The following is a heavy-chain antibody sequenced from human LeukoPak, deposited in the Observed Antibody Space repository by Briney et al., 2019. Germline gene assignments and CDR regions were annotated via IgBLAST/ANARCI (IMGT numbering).Heavy chain of an antibody. V-gene: IGHV1-8*01. J-gene: IGHJ6*02. CDR3: ATSTVTTWDYYGTDV. CDR2: MNPNSGNT. Sequence: ASVKVSCKASGYTFTSYDIHWVRQATGQGLEWMGWMNPNSGNTGYAQKFQGGVTMTRITSISTAYMELSSLRSEDTAVYYCATSTVTTWDYYGTDVWGQGTTVTVSS. D-gene: IGHD4-17*01. CDR1: GYTFTSYD.